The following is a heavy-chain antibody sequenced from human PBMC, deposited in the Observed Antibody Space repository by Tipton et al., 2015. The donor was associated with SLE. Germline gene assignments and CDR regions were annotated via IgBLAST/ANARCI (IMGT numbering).Heavy chain of an antibody. V-gene: IGHV4-34*01. CDR3: ARAAPLYSGSYYYFDY. CDR2: INHSGST. CDR1: GGSFSGYY. J-gene: IGHJ4*02. Sequence: TLSLTCAVYGGSFSGYYWSWIRQPPGKGLEWIGEINHSGSTNYNPSLKSRVTRSVDTSKNQFSLKLSSVTAADTAVYYCARAAPLYSGSYYYFDYWGQGTLVTVSS. D-gene: IGHD1-26*01.